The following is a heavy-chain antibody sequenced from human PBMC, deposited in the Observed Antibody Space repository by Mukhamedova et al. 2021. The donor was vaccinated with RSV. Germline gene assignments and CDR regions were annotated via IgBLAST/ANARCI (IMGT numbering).Heavy chain of an antibody. CDR2: INHSGST. CDR3: ARLGDDY. V-gene: IGHV4-34*01. Sequence: GLEWIGEINHSGSTNHNPSLKSRVTISVDTSKNQFSLKLSSVTAADTAVYYCARLGDDYWGQGTLVTVSS. J-gene: IGHJ4*02. D-gene: IGHD3-10*01.